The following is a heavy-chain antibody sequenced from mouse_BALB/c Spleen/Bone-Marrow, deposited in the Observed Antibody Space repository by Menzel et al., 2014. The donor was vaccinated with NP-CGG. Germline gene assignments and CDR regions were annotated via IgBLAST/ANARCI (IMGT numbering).Heavy chain of an antibody. CDR3: TIVAY. V-gene: IGHV1-15*01. Sequence: QVQLQQSGAELVRPGTSVTLSCKASGYTFTDYKMRWVKQTPVHGLEWIGLIDPETGGTAYNQKFKGKATLTADKSSSTAYMDLRSLTSEDSAVYYCTIVAYWGQGTLVAVSA. J-gene: IGHJ3*01. CDR2: IDPETGGT. CDR1: GYTFTDYK.